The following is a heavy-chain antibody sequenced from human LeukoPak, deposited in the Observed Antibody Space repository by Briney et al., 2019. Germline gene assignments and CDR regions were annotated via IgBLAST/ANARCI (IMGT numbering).Heavy chain of an antibody. D-gene: IGHD3-16*01. CDR2: ITGSSTYT. CDR3: ARAKPGGNWFDP. Sequence: GGSLRLSCAASGFTFSDYYMTWIRQAPGKGLEWVSSITGSSTYTIYADSVKGRFTISRDNANNTLYLQMNSLRAEDTALYYCARAKPGGNWFDPWGQGTLVTVSS. V-gene: IGHV3-11*06. J-gene: IGHJ5*02. CDR1: GFTFSDYY.